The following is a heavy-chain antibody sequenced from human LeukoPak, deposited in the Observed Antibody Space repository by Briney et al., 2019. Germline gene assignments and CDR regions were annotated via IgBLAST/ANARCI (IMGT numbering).Heavy chain of an antibody. V-gene: IGHV4-31*03. D-gene: IGHD3-22*01. CDR3: ARDMYDSSGSYAFDI. CDR1: GGSISSGGYY. J-gene: IGHJ3*02. Sequence: SETLSLTCTVSGGSISSGGYYWSWIRQHPGKGLEWIGYIYYSGSTYYNPSLKSRVTISVDTSKNQSSLKLSSVTAADTAVYYCARDMYDSSGSYAFDIWGQGTMVTVSS. CDR2: IYYSGST.